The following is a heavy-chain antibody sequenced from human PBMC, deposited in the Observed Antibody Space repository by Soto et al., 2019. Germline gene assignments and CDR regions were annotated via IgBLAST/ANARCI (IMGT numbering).Heavy chain of an antibody. CDR3: ARDKNTGLFDY. J-gene: IGHJ4*02. CDR2: IYYSGST. V-gene: IGHV4-39*02. D-gene: IGHD2-8*02. CDR1: GGSISSGYYY. Sequence: SETLSLTCTVSGGSISSGYYYWSWNRQPPGKGLEWIGSIYYSGSTYYNPSLKSRVTISVDTSKNQFSLKLTSVTAADTAVYYCARDKNTGLFDYWGQGTLVTVSS.